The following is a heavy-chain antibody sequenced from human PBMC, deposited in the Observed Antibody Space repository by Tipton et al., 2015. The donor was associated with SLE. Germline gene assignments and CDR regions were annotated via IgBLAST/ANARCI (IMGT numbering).Heavy chain of an antibody. CDR3: AAVAGLSNAFDI. CDR1: GGSISSGGYY. V-gene: IGHV4-31*03. Sequence: TLSLTCTVSGGSISSGGYYWSWIRQHPGKGLEWIGYIYYSGSTYYNPSLKSRVTISVDTSKNQFSLKLSSVTAADTAVYYCAAVAGLSNAFDIWGQGTMVTVSS. J-gene: IGHJ3*02. D-gene: IGHD6-19*01. CDR2: IYYSGST.